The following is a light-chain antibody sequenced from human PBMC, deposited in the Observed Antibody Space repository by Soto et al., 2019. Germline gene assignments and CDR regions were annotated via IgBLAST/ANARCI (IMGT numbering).Light chain of an antibody. J-gene: IGKJ4*01. V-gene: IGKV3-15*01. CDR3: QQYNKFPSLT. Sequence: EIVMTQSQATLSVSPGERATLSCRASQSVSSNLAWYQQKPGQAPRLLIYGASTRATGIPARFSGSGSGTEFTLTISSLQSEDFALYYCQQYNKFPSLTFGGGTKVEIK. CDR2: GAS. CDR1: QSVSSN.